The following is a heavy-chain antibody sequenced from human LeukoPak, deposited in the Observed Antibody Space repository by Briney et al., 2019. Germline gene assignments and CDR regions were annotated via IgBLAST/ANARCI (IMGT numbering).Heavy chain of an antibody. Sequence: GASVKVSCKASGYTFTGYYMHWVRQAPGQGLEWMGWINPNSGGTNYAQKFQGRVTMTRDMSISTAYMELSRLRSDDTAVYYCARLGGGYISVYYYYGMDVWGQGTTVTVSS. CDR1: GYTFTGYY. J-gene: IGHJ6*02. V-gene: IGHV1-2*02. CDR2: INPNSGGT. CDR3: ARLGGGYISVYYYYGMDV. D-gene: IGHD5-12*01.